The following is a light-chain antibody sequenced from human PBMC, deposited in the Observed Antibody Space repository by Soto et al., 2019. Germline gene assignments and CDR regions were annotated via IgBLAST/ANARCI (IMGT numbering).Light chain of an antibody. CDR3: SSYTNSSTLVV. V-gene: IGLV2-14*01. J-gene: IGLJ1*01. CDR1: SSDVGGYNY. Sequence: QSALTQPASVSGSPGQSITISCTGTSSDVGGYNYVSWYQQHPGKAPKLMIYDVSNRPSGVSNRFSGSKSGNTASLTISGLQAEDEADYYCSSYTNSSTLVVFGTGTKVT. CDR2: DVS.